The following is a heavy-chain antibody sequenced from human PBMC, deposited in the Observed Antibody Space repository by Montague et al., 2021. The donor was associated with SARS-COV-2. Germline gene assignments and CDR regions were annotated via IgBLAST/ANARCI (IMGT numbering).Heavy chain of an antibody. CDR1: GGSFSSSTYY. Sequence: SETLSLTCTVSGGSFSSSTYYWGWIRQPPGKGLEGIGSNYDTASTYYNPSLKSRVTISVDTSKNQFSLKVIPVTAAEKAVYYCAGHITGSGNAFDIWGQGTMVTVSS. V-gene: IGHV4-39*01. J-gene: IGHJ3*02. CDR3: AGHITGSGNAFDI. CDR2: NYDTAST. D-gene: IGHD3-10*01.